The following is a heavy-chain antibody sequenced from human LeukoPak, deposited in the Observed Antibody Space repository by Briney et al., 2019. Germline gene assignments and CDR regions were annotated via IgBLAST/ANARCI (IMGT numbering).Heavy chain of an antibody. CDR2: IYYSGST. J-gene: IGHJ4*02. D-gene: IGHD6-13*01. CDR1: GGSISSYY. V-gene: IGHV4-59*01. Sequence: PSETLSLTCTVSGGSISSYYWSWIRQPPGKGLEWIGYIYYSGSTNYNPSLKSRVTISVDTSKHQFSLKLSSVTAADTAVYYCARSSGWGSSSVDYWGQGTLVTVSS. CDR3: ARSSGWGSSSVDY.